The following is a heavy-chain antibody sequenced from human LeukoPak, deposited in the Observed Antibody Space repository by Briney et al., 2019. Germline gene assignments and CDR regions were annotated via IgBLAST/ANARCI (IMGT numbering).Heavy chain of an antibody. V-gene: IGHV4-59*01. CDR1: GGSISSYY. CDR3: AKGGDYAIVY. D-gene: IGHD4-17*01. J-gene: IGHJ4*02. CDR2: IFYSGST. Sequence: PSETLSLTCTVSGGSISSYYWSWIRQPPGKGLEWIGYIFYSGSTNYNPSLKSRVTISVDTPKNQFSLKLNSVTAADTAVYYCAKGGDYAIVYWGQGTLVTVSS.